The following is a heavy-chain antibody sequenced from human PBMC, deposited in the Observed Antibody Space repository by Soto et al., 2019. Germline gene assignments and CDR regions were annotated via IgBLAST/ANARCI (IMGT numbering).Heavy chain of an antibody. V-gene: IGHV1-3*01. J-gene: IGHJ4*02. CDR1: GYTFTSYA. D-gene: IGHD2-21*01. CDR2: INAGNGNT. Sequence: ASVKVSCRASGYTFTSYARHWVRQAPGQRLEWMGWINAGNGNTKYSQKFQGRLTITRDTSASTPYMELSSLRSEDTAVYYCARGFPSHGRSRSWAYSEYGGQGTLVAVSS. CDR3: ARGFPSHGRSRSWAYSEY.